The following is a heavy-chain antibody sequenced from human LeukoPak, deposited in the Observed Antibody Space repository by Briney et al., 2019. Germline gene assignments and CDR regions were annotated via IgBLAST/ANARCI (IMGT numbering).Heavy chain of an antibody. Sequence: GGSLRLSCAVSGFTVSGDYMSWVRQAPGKGLEWVSSISGSSSFIYYADSVKGRFTISRDNAKNSLYLQMNSLRAEDTAVYCCARLYGSERNIWGQGTMVTVSS. D-gene: IGHD3-10*01. CDR2: ISGSSSFI. CDR3: ARLYGSERNI. V-gene: IGHV3-21*01. J-gene: IGHJ3*02. CDR1: GFTVSGDY.